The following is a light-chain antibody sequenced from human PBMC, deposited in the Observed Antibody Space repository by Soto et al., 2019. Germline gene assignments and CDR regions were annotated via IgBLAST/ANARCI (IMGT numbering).Light chain of an antibody. J-gene: IGKJ4*01. CDR3: QQRSNWPGT. CDR2: DAS. V-gene: IGKV3-11*01. Sequence: EIVLTQSPATLSLSPGERATLSCRASQSVSNYLAWYQQKPGQAPRLLIYDASNRSTGIPARFSGSGSGTDFTLIISSLEPEDFAVYYCQQRSNWPGTFGGGTKVEIK. CDR1: QSVSNY.